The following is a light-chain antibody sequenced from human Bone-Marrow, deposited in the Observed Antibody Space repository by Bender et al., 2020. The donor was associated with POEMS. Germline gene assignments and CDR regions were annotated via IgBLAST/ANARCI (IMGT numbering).Light chain of an antibody. CDR1: SSDVGTYNY. CDR2: DVS. Sequence: QSALTQPASVSGSPGQSITIPCTGTSSDVGTYNYVSWYQQHPGKAPKLLIYDVSNRPSGVSNRFSGSKSGNPASLTISGLQAEDEADYYCSSYSTTSTRVFGIGTTVTVL. CDR3: SSYSTTSTRV. J-gene: IGLJ1*01. V-gene: IGLV2-14*03.